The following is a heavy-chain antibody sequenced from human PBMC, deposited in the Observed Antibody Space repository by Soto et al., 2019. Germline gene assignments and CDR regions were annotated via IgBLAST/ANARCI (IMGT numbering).Heavy chain of an antibody. D-gene: IGHD3-22*01. CDR1: GFTFSDYY. Sequence: QVQLVESGGGLVKPGGSLRLSCAASGFTFSDYYMSWIRQAPGKGLEWVSYISSSSSYTNYADSVKGRFTTSRDNAKNSLYLQMNSLRAEDTAVYYCARDKSARLIFDYWGQGTLVTVSS. CDR2: ISSSSSYT. J-gene: IGHJ4*02. CDR3: ARDKSARLIFDY. V-gene: IGHV3-11*06.